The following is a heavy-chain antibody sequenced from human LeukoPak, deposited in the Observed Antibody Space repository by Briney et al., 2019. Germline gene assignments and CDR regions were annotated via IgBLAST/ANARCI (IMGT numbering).Heavy chain of an antibody. Sequence: SQTLSLTCTVSGGSIISSAYYGSWIRQPPGKGLEWIGYIYYSGSTYYNPSLKSRVTISLDTSKNQFSLKLSSVTAADTAVYYCVRTEVSSGSEDYWGQGTLVTVSS. D-gene: IGHD6-19*01. CDR2: IYYSGST. V-gene: IGHV4-30-4*08. CDR1: GGSIISSAYY. CDR3: VRTEVSSGSEDY. J-gene: IGHJ4*02.